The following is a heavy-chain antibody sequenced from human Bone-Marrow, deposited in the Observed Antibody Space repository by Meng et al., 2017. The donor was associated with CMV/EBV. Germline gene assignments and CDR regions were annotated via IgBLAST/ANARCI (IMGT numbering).Heavy chain of an antibody. CDR2: IHSSDGST. CDR3: ASNDCPGDDCRGQTFNY. V-gene: IGHV1-46*01. D-gene: IGHD2-8*02. J-gene: IGHJ4*02. Sequence: ASVKVSCKASGYTFTSYYVHWVRQAPGQGLEWMGIIHSSDGSTSYAPKFQGTITMTRDTSTRTVHRVLSSLRSEDTAVDYCASNDCPGDDCRGQTFNYWGQGTLVTVSS. CDR1: GYTFTSYY.